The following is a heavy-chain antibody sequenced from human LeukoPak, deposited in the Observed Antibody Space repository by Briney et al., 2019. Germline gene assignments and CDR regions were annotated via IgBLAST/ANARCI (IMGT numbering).Heavy chain of an antibody. CDR2: ISYDGNNK. D-gene: IGHD3-3*01. CDR1: GFTFSSYA. J-gene: IGHJ6*04. Sequence: GRSLRLSCAASGFTFSSYAMHWVRQAPGKGLEWVAVISYDGNNKYYADSVKGRFTISRDNAKNSLYLQMNSLRAEDTAVYYCARDLLDGMDVWGKGTTVTVSS. CDR3: ARDLLDGMDV. V-gene: IGHV3-30*04.